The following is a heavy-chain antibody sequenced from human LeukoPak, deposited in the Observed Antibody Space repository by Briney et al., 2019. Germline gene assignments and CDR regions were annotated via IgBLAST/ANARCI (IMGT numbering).Heavy chain of an antibody. D-gene: IGHD6-13*01. CDR1: GYTFTSYG. Sequence: ASVKVSCKASGYTFTSYGISWVRQAPGQGLEWMGWISAYNGNTNYAQKLQGRVTMTTDTSTSTAYMELRSLRSDDTAVYYCARDLRPIAAAGTNYYYMDVWGKGTTVTISS. CDR3: ARDLRPIAAAGTNYYYMDV. V-gene: IGHV1-18*01. J-gene: IGHJ6*03. CDR2: ISAYNGNT.